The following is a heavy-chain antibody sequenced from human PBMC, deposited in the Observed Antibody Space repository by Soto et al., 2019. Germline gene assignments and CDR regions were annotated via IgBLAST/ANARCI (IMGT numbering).Heavy chain of an antibody. J-gene: IGHJ6*02. Sequence: GASVNVSCKASGYTFTSYYMHWVRQAPGQGLEWMGIINPSGGSTSYAQKFQGRVTMTRDTSTSTVYMELSSLRSEDTAVYYCARDRIAAADNNIYGMDVWGQGTTVTVSS. CDR3: ARDRIAAADNNIYGMDV. V-gene: IGHV1-46*01. CDR2: INPSGGST. CDR1: GYTFTSYY. D-gene: IGHD6-13*01.